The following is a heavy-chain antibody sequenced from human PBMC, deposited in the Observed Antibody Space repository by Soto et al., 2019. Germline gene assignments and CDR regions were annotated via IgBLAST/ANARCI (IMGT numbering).Heavy chain of an antibody. D-gene: IGHD2-21*01. CDR1: GFTFSDHY. V-gene: IGHV3-72*01. Sequence: EVQLVESGGGLVQPGGSLRLSCAASGFTFSDHYMDWVRQAPGKGLEWVGRTRNKANSYTTEYAASVKGRFTISRDDSKNSRYLKMNSLKTEDTAVYYCARVVKASTYYFAYWGQGTLVTVS. CDR2: TRNKANSYTT. CDR3: ARVVKASTYYFAY. J-gene: IGHJ4*02.